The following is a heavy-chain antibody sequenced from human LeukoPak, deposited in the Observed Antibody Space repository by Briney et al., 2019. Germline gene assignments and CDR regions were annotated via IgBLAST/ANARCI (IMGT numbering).Heavy chain of an antibody. D-gene: IGHD3-10*01. V-gene: IGHV4-39*01. Sequence: SETLSLTCTVSGDSISTSSYYWGWIRQSPGKGLEWIGNIYYSGSTYYNPFLKSRVTISVDTSKNQFSLKLSSVTAADTAVYYCATLLWFGGSNMDVWGKGTTVTISS. CDR1: GDSISTSSYY. CDR3: ATLLWFGGSNMDV. J-gene: IGHJ6*03. CDR2: IYYSGST.